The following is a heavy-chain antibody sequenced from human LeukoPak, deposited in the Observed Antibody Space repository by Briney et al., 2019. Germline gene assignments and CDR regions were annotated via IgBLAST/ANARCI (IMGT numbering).Heavy chain of an antibody. V-gene: IGHV4-31*03. D-gene: IGHD4-11*01. J-gene: IGHJ5*02. CDR3: ARDVQGSNYEGNWFDP. Sequence: SETLSLTCTVSGGSISSGGYYWSWIRPHPGKGLEWVGYIYYSGSTYYNPSLKSRVTISVDTSKNQFSLKLSSVTAADTAVYYCARDVQGSNYEGNWFDPWGQGTLVTVSS. CDR1: GGSISSGGYY. CDR2: IYYSGST.